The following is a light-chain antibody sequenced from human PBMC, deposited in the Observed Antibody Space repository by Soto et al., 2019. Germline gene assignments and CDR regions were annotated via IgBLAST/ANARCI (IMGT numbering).Light chain of an antibody. Sequence: DIQLTQSPSPLSAAVGDRVTITCRASQSISSWLAWYQQKPGKAPKLLIYKASSLQSGVPSRFSGSGSGTEFTLTISSLQPDAFATYYCQQYDSYWTFGQGTKV. CDR1: QSISSW. V-gene: IGKV1-5*03. CDR3: QQYDSYWT. CDR2: KAS. J-gene: IGKJ1*01.